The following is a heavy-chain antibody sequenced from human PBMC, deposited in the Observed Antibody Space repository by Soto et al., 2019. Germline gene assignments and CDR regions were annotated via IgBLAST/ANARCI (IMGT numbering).Heavy chain of an antibody. CDR2: IYHRGST. D-gene: IGHD3-22*01. J-gene: IGHJ5*02. Sequence: PSETLSLTCAVSGYSISSGYYWGWIRQPPGKGLEWIGSIYHRGSTYYNPSLKSRVTISVDTSKNQFSLKLSSVTAADTAVYYGARNWGYYYDSSGYLTLNWFVPWGQGTLGTVS. CDR1: GYSISSGYY. V-gene: IGHV4-38-2*01. CDR3: ARNWGYYYDSSGYLTLNWFVP.